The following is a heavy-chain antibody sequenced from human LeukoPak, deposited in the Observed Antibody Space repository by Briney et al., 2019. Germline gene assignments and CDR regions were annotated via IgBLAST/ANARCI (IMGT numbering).Heavy chain of an antibody. CDR3: AGDQDYDILTGYQY. J-gene: IGHJ4*02. CDR1: GFTFSSYD. CDR2: IGTAGDT. Sequence: GGSLRLSCAASGFTFSSYDMHWVRQATGKGLEWVSAIGTAGDTYYPGSVKGRFTISRDNAKNSLYLQMNSLRAEDTAVYYCAGDQDYDILTGYQYWGQGTLVTVSS. V-gene: IGHV3-13*01. D-gene: IGHD3-9*01.